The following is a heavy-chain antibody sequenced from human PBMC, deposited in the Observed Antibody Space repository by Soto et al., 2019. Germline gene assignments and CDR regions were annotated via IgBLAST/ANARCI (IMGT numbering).Heavy chain of an antibody. V-gene: IGHV1-8*01. CDR2: MNPNSGNT. D-gene: IGHD1-1*01. CDR1: GYTFTSYD. Sequence: QVQLVQSGAEVKKPGASVKVSCKASGYTFTSYDINWVRQATGQGLEWMGWMNPNSGNTGYAQKFQGRVHRHRKTSVSTAYVELSSMRSEDTSVYYCARERTGTTSMDVWGQGTTVTCSS. CDR3: ARERTGTTSMDV. J-gene: IGHJ6*02.